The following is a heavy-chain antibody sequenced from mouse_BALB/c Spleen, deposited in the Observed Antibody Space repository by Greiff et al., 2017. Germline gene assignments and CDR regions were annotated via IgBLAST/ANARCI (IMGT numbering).Heavy chain of an antibody. J-gene: IGHJ4*01. CDR1: GYSITSGYY. D-gene: IGHD2-14*01. Sequence: VQLQQSGPGLVKPSQSLSLTCSVTGYSITSGYYWNWIRQFPGNKLEWMGYISYDGSNNYNPSLKNRIAITRDTSKNQFVLKLNSVTTEDTATYYCARGYGDAMDYWGQGTSVTVSS. CDR3: ARGYGDAMDY. CDR2: ISYDGSN. V-gene: IGHV3-6*02.